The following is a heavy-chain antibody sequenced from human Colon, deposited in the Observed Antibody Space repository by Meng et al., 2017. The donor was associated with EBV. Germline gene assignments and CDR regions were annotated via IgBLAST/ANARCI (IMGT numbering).Heavy chain of an antibody. V-gene: IGHV4-4*02. CDR2: IDDSGST. D-gene: IGHD1-26*01. CDR3: ARGKQDAWELLAY. J-gene: IGHJ4*02. Sequence: VQERGPVLVEPSRTLSLSCGVSGVSISSNLRWTWVRQPPGKGLEWIGEIDDSGSTNYNPSLNSRISISLDQSKNHFSLKVNSVTAADTAVYYCARGKQDAWELLAYWGQGALVTVSS. CDR1: GVSISSNLR.